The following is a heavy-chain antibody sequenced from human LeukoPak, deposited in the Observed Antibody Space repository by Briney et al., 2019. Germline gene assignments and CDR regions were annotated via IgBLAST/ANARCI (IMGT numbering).Heavy chain of an antibody. J-gene: IGHJ4*02. Sequence: SSETLSLTCTVSGGSISSGDYYWSWIRQPPGKGLEWIGYIYYSGSTNYNPSLKSRVTISVDKSKNQFSLKLSSVTAADTAVYYCARARWFGADSRIDYWGQGTLVTVSS. CDR1: GGSISSGDYY. D-gene: IGHD3-10*01. CDR3: ARARWFGADSRIDY. V-gene: IGHV4-30-4*01. CDR2: IYYSGST.